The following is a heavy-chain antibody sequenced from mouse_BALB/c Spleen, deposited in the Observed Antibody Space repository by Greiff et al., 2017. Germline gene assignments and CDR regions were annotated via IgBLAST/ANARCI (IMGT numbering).Heavy chain of an antibody. Sequence: LQQPGSELVRPGASVKLSCKASGYTFTSYWMHWVKQRPGQGLEWIGNIYPGSGSTNYDEKFKSKATLTVDTSSSTAYMQLSSLTSEDSAVYYCTGDYDVFAYWGQGTLVTVSA. CDR1: GYTFTSYW. D-gene: IGHD2-4*01. CDR2: IYPGSGST. CDR3: TGDYDVFAY. V-gene: IGHV1S22*01. J-gene: IGHJ3*01.